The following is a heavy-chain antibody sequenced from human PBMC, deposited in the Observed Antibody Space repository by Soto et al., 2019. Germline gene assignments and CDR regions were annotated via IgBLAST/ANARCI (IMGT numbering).Heavy chain of an antibody. Sequence: QVQLVESGGGVVQPGGSLRLSCPASGFTFTTFGIHWVRQAPGKGLECVALISYDGHNKYYSDSVKGRFTISRDNYKNTLSLQMNSLRAEDTAVYYCAKDLQAYGDYNYYYYGMDVWGQGTTVSVSS. CDR1: GFTFTTFG. CDR2: ISYDGHNK. D-gene: IGHD4-17*01. J-gene: IGHJ6*02. V-gene: IGHV3-30*18. CDR3: AKDLQAYGDYNYYYYGMDV.